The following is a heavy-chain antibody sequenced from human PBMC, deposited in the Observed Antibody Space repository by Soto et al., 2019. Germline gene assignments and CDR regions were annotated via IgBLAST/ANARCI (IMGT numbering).Heavy chain of an antibody. CDR3: VSDRGYGHASVPYS. V-gene: IGHV3-30*03. J-gene: IGHJ4*02. CDR1: GFTFGSYG. CDR2: ISYDGSLQ. Sequence: QAQLVESGGGEVQPGRTLRLSCAASGFTFGSYGMHWVRQAPGTGLEWVAVISYDGSLQHYADSVKGRFTISRDNSKNMVLLQMSSLRAEDTAVYYCVSDRGYGHASVPYSWGQGTLVSVSS. D-gene: IGHD5-18*01.